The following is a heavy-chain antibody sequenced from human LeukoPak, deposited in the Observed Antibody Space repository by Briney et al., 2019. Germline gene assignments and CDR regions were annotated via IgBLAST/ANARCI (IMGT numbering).Heavy chain of an antibody. D-gene: IGHD3-22*01. CDR1: GGSISSYN. J-gene: IGHJ3*02. V-gene: IGHV4-59*01. CDR2: IYYSGST. CDR3: ASEDRSGHDAFDI. Sequence: SETLSLTCTVSGGSISSYNWCWIRHRPGKGLGWIGYIYYSGSTNSNPTPNSRVTISVDTSKNQFSLKLSSVTAADTAVYYCASEDRSGHDAFDIWGQGTMVTVSS.